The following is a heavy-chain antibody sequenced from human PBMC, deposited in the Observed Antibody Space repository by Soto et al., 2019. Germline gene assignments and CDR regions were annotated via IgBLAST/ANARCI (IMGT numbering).Heavy chain of an antibody. Sequence: ESGGGLVQPGGSLRLSCAGSGFTFSTYSMNWVRQTPGKGLEWVSYISGSTSNIYYADSMKGRFTISRDNAKNSLYLQMNNLRAEDTAVYYCARDRAVSTNWYFDLWGRGTLVTVSS. CDR1: GFTFSTYS. V-gene: IGHV3-48*01. D-gene: IGHD3-22*01. CDR3: ARDRAVSTNWYFDL. CDR2: ISGSTSNI. J-gene: IGHJ2*01.